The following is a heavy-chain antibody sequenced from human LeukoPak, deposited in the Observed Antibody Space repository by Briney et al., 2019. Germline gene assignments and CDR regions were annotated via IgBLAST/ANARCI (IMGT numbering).Heavy chain of an antibody. V-gene: IGHV3-23*01. D-gene: IGHD3-10*01. CDR1: GFTFSSYA. CDR3: AKDHFGFGELAHRFDY. Sequence: GGSLRLSCAASGFTFSSYAMSWVRQAPGKGLEWVSAISGGGSTYYADSVKGRFTISRDNSKNTLYLQMNSLRAEDTAVYYCAKDHFGFGELAHRFDYWGQGTLVTVSS. CDR2: ISGGGST. J-gene: IGHJ4*02.